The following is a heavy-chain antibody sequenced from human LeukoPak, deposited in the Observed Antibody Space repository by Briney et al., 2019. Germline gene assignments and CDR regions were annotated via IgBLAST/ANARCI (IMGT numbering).Heavy chain of an antibody. D-gene: IGHD6-13*01. CDR3: ARDGYSSSWYSFDY. J-gene: IGHJ4*02. V-gene: IGHV3-48*01. Sequence: PGGSLRLSCAASGFTFSSYSMNWVRQAPGKGLEWVSYISSSSSTIYYADSVKGRFTISRDNAKNSLYLQMNSLRAEDTAVYYCARDGYSSSWYSFDYWGQGTLVTVSS. CDR2: ISSSSSTI. CDR1: GFTFSSYS.